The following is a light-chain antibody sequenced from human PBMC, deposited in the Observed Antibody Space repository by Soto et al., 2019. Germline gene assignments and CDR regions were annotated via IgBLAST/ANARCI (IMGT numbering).Light chain of an antibody. V-gene: IGKV1-12*01. CDR1: QGINNW. CDR2: AAS. CDR3: QQANSFPHT. Sequence: DIQMTQSPSSVSASIGDRVTITCRASQGINNWLAWYQQTPGKAPKLLIYAASTLQSGVPSRFSGSGSGTDFTRTISSLQPEDFATYYCQQANSFPHTVGGGTKVEIK. J-gene: IGKJ4*01.